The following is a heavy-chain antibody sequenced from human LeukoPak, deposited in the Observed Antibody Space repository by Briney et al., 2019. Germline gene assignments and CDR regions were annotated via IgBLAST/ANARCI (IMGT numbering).Heavy chain of an antibody. CDR1: GFTFSSYA. CDR2: ITSSGGTT. V-gene: IGHV3-23*01. Sequence: GGSLRLSCAASGFTFSSYAMSWVRQAPGKGLEWVSDITSSGGTTYYADSVKGRFTISRDNSKNTLYLQMSSLRAEDTAVYYCAKDGPAESHYFDYWGQGTLVTVSS. CDR3: AKDGPAESHYFDY. J-gene: IGHJ4*02.